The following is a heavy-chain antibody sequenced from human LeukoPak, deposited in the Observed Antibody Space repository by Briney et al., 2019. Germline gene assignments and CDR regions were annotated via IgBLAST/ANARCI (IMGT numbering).Heavy chain of an antibody. J-gene: IGHJ6*03. CDR1: GFTFSSYE. CDR2: ISSGGSSI. CDR3: ARILRYFDWSPRPYYYMDV. V-gene: IGHV3-48*03. Sequence: PGGSLRLSCAASGFTFSSYEMNWVRQAPGKGLEWVSYISSGGSSIYYADSVKGRFTISRDNAKNSLYLQMNSLRAEDTAVYYCARILRYFDWSPRPYYYMDVWGKGTTVTVSS. D-gene: IGHD3-9*01.